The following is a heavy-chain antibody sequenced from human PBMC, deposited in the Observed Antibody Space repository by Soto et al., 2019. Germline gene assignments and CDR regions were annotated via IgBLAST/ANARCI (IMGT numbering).Heavy chain of an antibody. V-gene: IGHV3-30-3*01. CDR2: ISYDGSNK. CDR1: GFTFSSYA. Sequence: QVKLVESGGGVVQPGRSLRLSCAASGFTFSSYAMHWVRQAPGKGLEWVAVISYDGSNKYYADSVKGRFTISRDNSKNTLYLQMNSLRAEDTAVYYCARGSNPYGYWGQGTLVTVSS. CDR3: ARGSNPYGY. J-gene: IGHJ4*02. D-gene: IGHD4-17*01.